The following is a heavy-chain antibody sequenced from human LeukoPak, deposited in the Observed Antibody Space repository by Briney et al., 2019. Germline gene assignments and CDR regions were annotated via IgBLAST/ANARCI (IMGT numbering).Heavy chain of an antibody. V-gene: IGHV3-9*01. D-gene: IGHD2-2*01. CDR1: GFTFDDYA. CDR2: ISWNSGNI. Sequence: GGSLRLSCAASGFTFDDYAMHWVRQAPGKGLGWVSGISWNSGNIGYADSVKGRFTISRDNAKNSLYLQMNSLRAEDTALYYCAKGDCSSTSCYFDYWGQGTLVTVSS. CDR3: AKGDCSSTSCYFDY. J-gene: IGHJ4*02.